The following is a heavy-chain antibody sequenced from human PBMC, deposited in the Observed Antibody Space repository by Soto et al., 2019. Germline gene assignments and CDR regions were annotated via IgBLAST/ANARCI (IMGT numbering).Heavy chain of an antibody. D-gene: IGHD3-22*01. CDR1: GGSFSGHS. Sequence: KASETLSLTCAVYGGSFSGHSWTWIRQSPGKGLEWIGDINHSGRVNYSPSLKSRVTISLDTSKNQFPLTLSAVTAADTAMYYCSTRAYDTNGYYRFDPWGQGTLVTVSS. CDR3: STRAYDTNGYYRFDP. CDR2: INHSGRV. V-gene: IGHV4-34*01. J-gene: IGHJ5*01.